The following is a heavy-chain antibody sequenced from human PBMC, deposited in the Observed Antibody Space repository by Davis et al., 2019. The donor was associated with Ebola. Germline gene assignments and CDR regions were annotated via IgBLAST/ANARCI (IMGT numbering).Heavy chain of an antibody. V-gene: IGHV4-4*02. CDR3: ARYEWELLLGFDY. CDR1: GGSISSSNW. Sequence: PSETLSLTCAVSGGSISSSNWWSWVRQPPGKGLEWIGEIYHSGSTNYNPSLKSRVTISVDKSKNQFSLKLSSVTAADTAVYYCARYEWELLLGFDYWGQGTLVTVSS. J-gene: IGHJ4*02. D-gene: IGHD1-26*01. CDR2: IYHSGST.